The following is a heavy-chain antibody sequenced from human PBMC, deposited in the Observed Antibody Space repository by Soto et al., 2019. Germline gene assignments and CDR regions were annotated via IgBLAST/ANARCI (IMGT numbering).Heavy chain of an antibody. D-gene: IGHD2-21*02. CDR1: GGTLSSHT. CDR2: IIPIFSRS. Sequence: ASVKVSCKASGGTLSSHTITWVRQAPGQGLEWMGGIIPIFSRSDYAQKFQGRVTITADESTNTAYMELSTLRYEDTAVYYCTTGGLLIYPPNYFDPWGQGTLVTVSS. CDR3: TTGGLLIYPPNYFDP. V-gene: IGHV1-69*13. J-gene: IGHJ5*02.